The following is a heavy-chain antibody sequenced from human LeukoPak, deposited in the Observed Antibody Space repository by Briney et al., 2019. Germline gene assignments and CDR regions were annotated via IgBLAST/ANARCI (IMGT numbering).Heavy chain of an antibody. V-gene: IGHV3-23*01. CDR2: ISGSGGST. D-gene: IGHD2-21*02. J-gene: IGHJ4*02. CDR3: RGGDADYPSNFDY. Sequence: GGSLRLSCAASGFTFSSYAMSWVRRAPGKGLEWVSAISGSGGSTYYADSVKGRFTISRDNSKNTLYLQMNSLRAEDTAVYYCRGGDADYPSNFDYWGQGTLVTVSS. CDR1: GFTFSSYA.